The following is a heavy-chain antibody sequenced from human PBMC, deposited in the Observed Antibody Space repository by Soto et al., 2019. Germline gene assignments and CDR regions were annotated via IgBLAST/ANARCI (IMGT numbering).Heavy chain of an antibody. J-gene: IGHJ6*02. CDR1: GYTFTSYG. CDR2: ISAYNGNT. Sequence: QVQLVQSGAEVKKPGASVKVSCKASGYTFTSYGISWVRQAPGQGLEWMGWISAYNGNTNYAQKLQGRVTMTTDTSTSTAYMALRSLRSDDTAVYYCATTPNYDFWSGYWRPGYSYGMDVWGQGTTVTVSS. V-gene: IGHV1-18*01. D-gene: IGHD3-3*01. CDR3: ATTPNYDFWSGYWRPGYSYGMDV.